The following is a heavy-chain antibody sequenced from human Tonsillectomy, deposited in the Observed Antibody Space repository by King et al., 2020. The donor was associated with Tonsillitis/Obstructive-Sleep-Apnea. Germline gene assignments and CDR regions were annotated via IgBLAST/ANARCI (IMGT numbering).Heavy chain of an antibody. Sequence: QLVQSGAEVKKPGSSVKVSCKASGGTFSSYAITWVRQAPGQGLEWMGEIIPVFRAPRYAQKFQGRVTITADESTSTAYMELSSLRSEDTAVYYCARRRQGIPPGEGYYYYYMDVWGKGTTVTVPS. CDR1: GGTFSSYA. D-gene: IGHD3-10*01. V-gene: IGHV1-69*01. CDR3: ARRRQGIPPGEGYYYYYMDV. J-gene: IGHJ6*03. CDR2: IIPVFRAP.